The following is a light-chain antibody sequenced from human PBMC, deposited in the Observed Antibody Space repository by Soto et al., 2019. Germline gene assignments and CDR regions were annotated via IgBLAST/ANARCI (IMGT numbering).Light chain of an antibody. J-gene: IGKJ4*01. CDR2: AAS. V-gene: IGKV1-39*01. CDR1: QSISSY. Sequence: IHMTHSPSSLSASVVYRGTITFLSSQSISSYLNCYQQKPGKAPKLLIYAASSLQSGVPSRFSGSGSGTDFTLTISSLQPEDFATYYCQQSYSTPLTFGGGTKVDIK. CDR3: QQSYSTPLT.